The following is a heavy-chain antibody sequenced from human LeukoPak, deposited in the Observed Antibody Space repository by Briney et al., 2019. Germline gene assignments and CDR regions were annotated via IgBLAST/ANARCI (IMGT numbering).Heavy chain of an antibody. D-gene: IGHD2-21*02. CDR3: ARISPYCGGDCYSTHYYFDY. CDR2: INHSGST. J-gene: IGHJ4*02. V-gene: IGHV4-34*01. Sequence: PSETLSLTCAVYGGSFSGYQWGWIRQPPGKGLEWIGEINHSGSTNYNPSLKSRVTISVDTSKNQFSLKLSSVTAADTAVYYCARISPYCGGDCYSTHYYFDYWGQGTLVTVSS. CDR1: GGSFSGYQ.